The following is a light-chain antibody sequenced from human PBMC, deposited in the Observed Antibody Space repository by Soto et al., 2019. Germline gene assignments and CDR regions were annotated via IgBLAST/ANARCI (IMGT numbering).Light chain of an antibody. V-gene: IGKV1-39*01. CDR2: GAS. Sequence: DIQMTQSPSSLSASVGDRVTITCRTSQSISSYLNWYQQKSGKAPKLLIYGASSLQSGVPSRFRGSGSGTDFTLTNSSLQPDDFAIYFCQQSYIIPLTFGGGTKVEIK. J-gene: IGKJ4*01. CDR1: QSISSY. CDR3: QQSYIIPLT.